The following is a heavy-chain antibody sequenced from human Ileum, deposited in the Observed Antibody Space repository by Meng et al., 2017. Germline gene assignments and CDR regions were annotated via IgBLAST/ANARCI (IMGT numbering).Heavy chain of an antibody. V-gene: IGHV1-2*06. J-gene: IGHJ4*02. CDR3: ASDVRGFDIDTVVH. CDR2: IYPASGGT. Sequence: ASVKVSCKASGDSFSGAYMNWIRQPPGQGLEWIGRIYPASGGTIYVKRFQGRVTMTTDTSVTTVYMEWSGLTSDDTAIYYCASDVRGFDIDTVVHWGQGTLVTVSS. CDR1: GDSFSGAY. D-gene: IGHD4-23*01.